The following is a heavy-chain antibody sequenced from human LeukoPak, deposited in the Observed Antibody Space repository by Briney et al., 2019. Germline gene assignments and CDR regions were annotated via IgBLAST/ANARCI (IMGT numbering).Heavy chain of an antibody. J-gene: IGHJ4*02. CDR1: GFTFNTHE. D-gene: IGHD1-26*01. CDR3: AGGPQYGGCYVY. CDR2: ISSGGSTI. Sequence: GGSLRLSCAASGFTFNTHEMAWVRQAPGTGLEWVSYISSGGSTIRYADSVKGRFTISREDARSSVFPQMNGLRVEDTAIYYRAGGPQYGGCYVYWGQGILVTVSS. V-gene: IGHV3-48*03.